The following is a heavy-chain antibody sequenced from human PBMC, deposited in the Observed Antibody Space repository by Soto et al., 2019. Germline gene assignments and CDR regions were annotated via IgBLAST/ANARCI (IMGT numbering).Heavy chain of an antibody. V-gene: IGHV4-31*03. D-gene: IGHD5-18*01. J-gene: IGHJ4*02. CDR3: GLGDLQLWTLNGVGY. CDR1: GGSISSGGYY. CDR2: IYYSGST. Sequence: QVQLQESGPGLVKPSQTLSLTCTVSGGSISSGGYYWSWIRQHPGKGLEWIGYIYYSGSTYYNPSLKSRVNISVDTSKNQFSLKLSSVTAADTAVYYCGLGDLQLWTLNGVGYWGQGTLVTVSS.